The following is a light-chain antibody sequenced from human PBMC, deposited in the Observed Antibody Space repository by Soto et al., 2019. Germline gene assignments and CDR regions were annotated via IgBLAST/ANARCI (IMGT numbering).Light chain of an antibody. CDR3: QQSETYPLT. J-gene: IGKJ5*01. CDR2: TAS. Sequence: DIQMTQSPSSLSASVGDRVTLTCRASQSISRYLNWYQQQSGKAPKLLIYTASNLQSGAPSRFSGSGSGTEFTLTISSLQPGDFATYYCQQSETYPLTFGQGTRLEIK. V-gene: IGKV1-39*01. CDR1: QSISRY.